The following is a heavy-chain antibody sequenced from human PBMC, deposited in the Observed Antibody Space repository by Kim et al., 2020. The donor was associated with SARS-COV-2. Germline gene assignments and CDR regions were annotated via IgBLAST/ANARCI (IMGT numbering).Heavy chain of an antibody. CDR3: ARARREYYGSGSYYNGYYYYMDV. V-gene: IGHV1-69*04. CDR1: GGTFSSYA. D-gene: IGHD3-10*01. J-gene: IGHJ6*03. CDR2: IIPILGIA. Sequence: SVKVSCKASGGTFSSYAISWVRQAPGQGLEWMGRIIPILGIANYAQKFQGRVTITADKSTSTAYMELSSLRSEDTAVYYCARARREYYGSGSYYNGYYYYMDVWGKGTTVTVSS.